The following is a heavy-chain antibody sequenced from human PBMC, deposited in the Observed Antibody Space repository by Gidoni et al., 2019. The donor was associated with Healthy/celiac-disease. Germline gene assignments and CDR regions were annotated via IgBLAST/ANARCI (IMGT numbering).Heavy chain of an antibody. CDR3: AREGGYSYVDY. V-gene: IGHV1-69*08. Sequence: QVQLVQSGAAVKKPGSSVKVSCKASGGTFSSYTISWVRQAPGQGLEWMGRIIPILGIANYAQKFQGRVTITADKSTSTAYMELSSLRSEDTAVYYCAREGGYSYVDYWGQGTLVTVSS. CDR2: IIPILGIA. D-gene: IGHD5-18*01. J-gene: IGHJ4*02. CDR1: GGTFSSYT.